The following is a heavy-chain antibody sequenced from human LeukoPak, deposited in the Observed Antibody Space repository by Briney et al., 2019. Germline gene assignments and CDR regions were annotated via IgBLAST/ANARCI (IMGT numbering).Heavy chain of an antibody. D-gene: IGHD3-22*01. Sequence: SVKVSCKASGGTFSTHAINWVRQAPGQGLEWIGGIISISDTANYAQKFQGRVTMTTDKSTSTAYLEVSSLTSEDTALYYCARAEGVVGGRNYYYFMDVWGKGTTVTVSS. CDR3: ARAEGVVGGRNYYYFMDV. V-gene: IGHV1-69*05. CDR2: IISISDTA. CDR1: GGTFSTHA. J-gene: IGHJ6*03.